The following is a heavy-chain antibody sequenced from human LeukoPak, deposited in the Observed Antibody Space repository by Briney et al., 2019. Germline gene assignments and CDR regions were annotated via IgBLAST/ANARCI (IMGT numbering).Heavy chain of an antibody. CDR3: ARAGAHSGSYPQIFDY. J-gene: IGHJ4*02. Sequence: ASVKVSCKASGGTFSSYAISWVRQAPGQGLEWMGGIIPIFGTANYAQKFQGRVTITTDESTSTAYMELSSLRSEDTAVYYCARAGAHSGSYPQIFDYWGQGTLVTVSS. CDR2: IIPIFGTA. D-gene: IGHD1-26*01. V-gene: IGHV1-69*05. CDR1: GGTFSSYA.